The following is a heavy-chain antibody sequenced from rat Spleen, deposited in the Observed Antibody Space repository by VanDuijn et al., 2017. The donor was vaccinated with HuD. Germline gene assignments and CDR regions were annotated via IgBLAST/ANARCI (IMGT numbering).Heavy chain of an antibody. Sequence: EVQLVESGGGLVQPGRSIKLSCAASGFTFSKYDMAWVRQAPTKGLEWVASNSHDGSSTYYRDSVKDRFTISRDNAKSTLYLQMDSLRSEDTATYYCTTPGYYDGYYLVFAYWGQGTLVTVSS. CDR2: NSHDGSST. CDR3: TTPGYYDGYYLVFAY. J-gene: IGHJ3*01. V-gene: IGHV5-20*01. CDR1: GFTFSKYD. D-gene: IGHD1-12*03.